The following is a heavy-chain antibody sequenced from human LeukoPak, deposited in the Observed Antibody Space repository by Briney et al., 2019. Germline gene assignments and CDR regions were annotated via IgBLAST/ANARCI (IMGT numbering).Heavy chain of an antibody. Sequence: SETLSLTCTVSGGSISSSSYYWGWIRQPPGKGLEWVGSIYYSGSTHYNPSLKSRVTISVDTSKNQFSLKLSSVPAADTAVYYCASHHYNMDVWGQGTTVTVSS. CDR1: GGSISSSSYY. V-gene: IGHV4-39*01. D-gene: IGHD1-1*01. J-gene: IGHJ6*02. CDR2: IYYSGST. CDR3: ASHHYNMDV.